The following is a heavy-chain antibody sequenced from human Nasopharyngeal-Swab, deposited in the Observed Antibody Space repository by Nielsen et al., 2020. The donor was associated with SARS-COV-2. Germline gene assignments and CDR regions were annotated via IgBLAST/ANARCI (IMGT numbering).Heavy chain of an antibody. D-gene: IGHD3-10*01. Sequence: GGSLRLSCAASGFTFSSYSMNWVRQAPGKGLEWVSSISSSSSYIYYVDSVKGRFTISRDNSKNTLHVQMSSLRAEDTAVYYCAREGQGTPIDFWGQGTLVTVSS. CDR3: AREGQGTPIDF. J-gene: IGHJ4*02. CDR1: GFTFSSYS. V-gene: IGHV3-21*04. CDR2: ISSSSSYI.